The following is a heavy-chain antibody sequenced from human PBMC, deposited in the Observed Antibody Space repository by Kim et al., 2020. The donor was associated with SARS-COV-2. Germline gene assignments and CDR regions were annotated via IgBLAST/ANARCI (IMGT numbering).Heavy chain of an antibody. V-gene: IGHV3-9*01. CDR3: AKDKGGNGYSGYDYVYG. CDR1: GFTFDDYA. J-gene: IGHJ6*01. Sequence: GGSLRLSCAASGFTFDDYAMHWVRQAPGKGLEWVSGISWNSGSIGYADSVKGRFTISRDNAKNSLYLQMNSLRAEDTALYYCAKDKGGNGYSGYDYVYG. CDR2: ISWNSGSI. D-gene: IGHD5-12*01.